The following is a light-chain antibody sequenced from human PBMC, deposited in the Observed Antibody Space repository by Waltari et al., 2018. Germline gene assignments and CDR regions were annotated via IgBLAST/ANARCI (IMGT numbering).Light chain of an antibody. J-gene: IGLJ1*01. V-gene: IGLV2-14*03. CDR1: SRDVGGYNY. Sequence: QSALTQPASVSGSPGQSITISCNGTSRDVGGYNYVSWYQQHPGKAPKLLIYDVIYRPSGVSDRFSGSKSGNTASLIISGLQADDEADYYCSSYISSSTPYVFGTGTKVTVL. CDR2: DVI. CDR3: SSYISSSTPYV.